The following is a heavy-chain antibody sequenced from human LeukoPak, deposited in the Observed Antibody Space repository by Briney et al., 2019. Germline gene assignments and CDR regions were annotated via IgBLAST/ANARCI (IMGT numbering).Heavy chain of an antibody. CDR1: GFTFSSYA. J-gene: IGHJ4*02. Sequence: GGSLRLSCAASGFTFSSYAMSWVRQAPGKGLEWVSAISGSGGSTYYADSVKGRFTISRDNSKNTLYLQMNSLRAEDTAVYYCAKDPHICSGGSCYSVFDYWGQGTLVTVSS. V-gene: IGHV3-23*01. CDR3: AKDPHICSGGSCYSVFDY. D-gene: IGHD2-15*01. CDR2: ISGSGGST.